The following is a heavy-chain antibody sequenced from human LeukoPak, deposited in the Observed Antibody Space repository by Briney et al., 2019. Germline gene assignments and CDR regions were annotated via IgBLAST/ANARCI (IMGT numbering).Heavy chain of an antibody. CDR2: IKSKTDGGTT. D-gene: IGHD3-22*01. V-gene: IGHV3-15*01. Sequence: PGGSLRLSCAASGFTFSNAWMSWVRQAPGKGLEWVGRIKSKTDGGTTDYAAPVKGRFTISRDDSKNTLYLQMNSLKTEDTAVYYCTLEGYYDSSGYYCFDYWGQGTLVTVSS. CDR3: TLEGYYDSSGYYCFDY. J-gene: IGHJ4*02. CDR1: GFTFSNAW.